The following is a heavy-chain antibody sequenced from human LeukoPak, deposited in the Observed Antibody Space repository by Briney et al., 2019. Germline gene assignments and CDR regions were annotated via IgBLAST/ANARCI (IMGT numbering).Heavy chain of an antibody. CDR3: ARGPTTSDAFDI. CDR1: GYTFTSYD. Sequence: VASVKVSCKASGYTFTSYDINWVRQATGQGLEWMGWMNPNSGNTGYAQKFQGRVTITRNTSISTAYMELSSLRSEDTAVYYCARGPTTSDAFDIWGQGTMVTVSS. D-gene: IGHD4-17*01. CDR2: MNPNSGNT. V-gene: IGHV1-8*03. J-gene: IGHJ3*02.